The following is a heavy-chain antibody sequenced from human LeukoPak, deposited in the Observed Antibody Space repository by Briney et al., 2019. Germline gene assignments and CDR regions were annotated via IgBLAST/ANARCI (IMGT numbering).Heavy chain of an antibody. J-gene: IGHJ4*02. V-gene: IGHV3-7*04. Sequence: AGGALRLSCVASGFTFSSYWMTWVRQAPGKGLEWVSNIRQDGSDKYYVDSVKGRFTISRDNAKNSLYLQMNSLRAEDTAVYYCARTTHDSGGYWGQGTLVTVSS. CDR1: GFTFSSYW. D-gene: IGHD4-17*01. CDR2: IRQDGSDK. CDR3: ARTTHDSGGY.